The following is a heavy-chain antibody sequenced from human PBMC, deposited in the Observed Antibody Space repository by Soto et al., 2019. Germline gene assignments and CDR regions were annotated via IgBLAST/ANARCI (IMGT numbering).Heavy chain of an antibody. Sequence: ASVKVSCKASGYTFTSYYAHWVRQAPGQGLEWMGIINPSDENTNYAQKFQGRVTMTRDTSTSTAYMELSSLRSEDTAVYYCARMDSNFDYWGQGALVTVSS. CDR3: ARMDSNFDY. D-gene: IGHD4-4*01. CDR1: GYTFTSYY. J-gene: IGHJ4*02. V-gene: IGHV1-46*03. CDR2: INPSDENT.